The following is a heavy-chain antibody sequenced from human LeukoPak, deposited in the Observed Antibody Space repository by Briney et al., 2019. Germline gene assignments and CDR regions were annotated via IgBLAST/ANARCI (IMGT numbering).Heavy chain of an antibody. J-gene: IGHJ4*02. CDR3: AIRFDTWGSIY. CDR1: GGSISSSSYY. Sequence: PSETLSLTCTVSGGSISSSSYYWGWIRQPPGKGLEWIGEINHSGSTYYNSSLKSRVTISVDKSKNQLSLKLSSVTAADRAVYYCAIRFDTWGSIYWGQGTLVTVSS. D-gene: IGHD7-27*01. V-gene: IGHV4-39*07. CDR2: INHSGST.